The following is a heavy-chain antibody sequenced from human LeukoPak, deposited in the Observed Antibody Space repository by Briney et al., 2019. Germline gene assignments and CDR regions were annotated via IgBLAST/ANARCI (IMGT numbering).Heavy chain of an antibody. V-gene: IGHV4-34*01. D-gene: IGHD2-2*01. CDR3: ARMRKYCSSTSCSYYYYMDV. CDR2: INHSGST. Sequence: SETLSLTCAVYGGSFSGYYWSWIRQPPGKGLEWIGEINHSGSTNYNPSLKSRVTISVDTSKNQFSLKLSSVTAADTAVYYCARMRKYCSSTSCSYYYYMDVWGKGTTVTVSS. CDR1: GGSFSGYY. J-gene: IGHJ6*03.